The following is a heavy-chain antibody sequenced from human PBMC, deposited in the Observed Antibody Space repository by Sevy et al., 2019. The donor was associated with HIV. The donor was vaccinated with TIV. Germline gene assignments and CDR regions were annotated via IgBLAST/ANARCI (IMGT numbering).Heavy chain of an antibody. Sequence: GGSLRLSCAASGFPFSDAWMNWVRQAPGKGLEWVGLIKNENEGGTTDYDHPVKARFTISRDDSTNTLFQQMSSLKTQDTAIYYCPTDWGSGIKWVRAFDLWGPGKMVNVS. CDR3: PTDWGSGIKWVRAFDL. D-gene: IGHD1-1*01. CDR1: GFPFSDAW. CDR2: IKNENEGGTT. V-gene: IGHV3-15*01. J-gene: IGHJ3*01.